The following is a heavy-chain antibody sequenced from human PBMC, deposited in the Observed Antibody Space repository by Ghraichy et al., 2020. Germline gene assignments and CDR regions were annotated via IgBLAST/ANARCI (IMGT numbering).Heavy chain of an antibody. V-gene: IGHV3-48*02. CDR1: GFTFSSYS. Sequence: LSLTCAASGFTFSSYSMNWVRQAPGKGLEWVSYISSSSSTINYADSVKGRFTISRDNAKNSLYLQMDSLRDEDTAVYYCARGTGFLGSYYYYGMDVWGQGTTVTVSS. J-gene: IGHJ6*02. D-gene: IGHD1-14*01. CDR2: ISSSSSTI. CDR3: ARGTGFLGSYYYYGMDV.